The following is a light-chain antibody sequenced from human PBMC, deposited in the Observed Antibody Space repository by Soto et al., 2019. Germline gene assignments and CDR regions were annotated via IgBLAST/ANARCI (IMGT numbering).Light chain of an antibody. V-gene: IGKV3-15*01. CDR1: QSVSSN. J-gene: IGKJ1*01. Sequence: EIVMTQSPATLSVSPGERATLSCRASQSVSSNLAWYQQKPGQAPRLLIYGAPTRATGIPARFSGSGSGTEVTLTISSLQSEDFAVYYCQQYNNWPPWTFGQGTKVEIK. CDR2: GAP. CDR3: QQYNNWPPWT.